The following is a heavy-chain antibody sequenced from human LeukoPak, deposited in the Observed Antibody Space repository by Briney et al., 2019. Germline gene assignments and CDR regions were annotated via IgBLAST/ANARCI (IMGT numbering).Heavy chain of an antibody. CDR2: IKEDGSEI. J-gene: IGHJ4*02. Sequence: PGGSRRLSCAASAFTFSNYWMSWVRQAPGKGLEWVANIKEDGSEINYVDSVKGRFTFSRDNAKNSLYLQMNSLRVDDTAVYYCARDRGYSTFDYWGQGTLVTVSS. V-gene: IGHV3-7*01. CDR1: AFTFSNYW. CDR3: ARDRGYSTFDY. D-gene: IGHD4-23*01.